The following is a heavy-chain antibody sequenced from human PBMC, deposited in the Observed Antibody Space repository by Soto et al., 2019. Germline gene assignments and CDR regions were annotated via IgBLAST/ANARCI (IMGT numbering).Heavy chain of an antibody. V-gene: IGHV3-30*18. D-gene: IGHD6-13*01. Sequence: QVQLVESGGGVVQPGRSLRLSCAASGFTFSDYGMHWVRQAPGKGLEWVAFISFDGNSKYYADSVKGRFTISRDNSKNTLSLQMNSLRADDTAVYYCAKGIQQLDYWGQGTPVTVSS. J-gene: IGHJ4*02. CDR1: GFTFSDYG. CDR3: AKGIQQLDY. CDR2: ISFDGNSK.